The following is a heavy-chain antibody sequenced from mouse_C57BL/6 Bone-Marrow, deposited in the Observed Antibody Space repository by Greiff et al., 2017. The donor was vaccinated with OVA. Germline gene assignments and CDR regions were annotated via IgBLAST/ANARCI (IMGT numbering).Heavy chain of an antibody. CDR1: GFTFSSYA. J-gene: IGHJ2*01. Sequence: EVQVVEYGGGLVKPGGSLKLSCAASGFTFSSYAMSWVRQTPEKRLEWVATISDGGSYTYYPDNVKGRFTISRDNAKNNLYLQMSHLKSEDTAMYYCARGPYYFDYWGQGTTLTVSS. V-gene: IGHV5-4*01. CDR3: ARGPYYFDY. CDR2: ISDGGSYT.